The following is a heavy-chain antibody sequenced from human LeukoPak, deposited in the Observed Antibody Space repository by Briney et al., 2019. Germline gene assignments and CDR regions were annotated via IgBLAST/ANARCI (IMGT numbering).Heavy chain of an antibody. D-gene: IGHD3-22*01. CDR2: ISAYNGNT. Sequence: GSSVKVSCKASGGTFSSYAISWVRQAPGQGLEWMGWISAYNGNTNYAQKLQGRVTMTTDTSTSTAYMELRSLRSDDTAVYYCARAAVITEGEFDPWGQGTLVTVSS. J-gene: IGHJ5*02. CDR1: GGTFSSYA. CDR3: ARAAVITEGEFDP. V-gene: IGHV1-18*01.